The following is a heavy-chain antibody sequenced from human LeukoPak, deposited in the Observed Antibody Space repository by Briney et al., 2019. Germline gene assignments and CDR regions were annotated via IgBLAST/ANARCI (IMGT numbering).Heavy chain of an antibody. CDR3: ARESSGSYFFY. CDR2: IYGGSST. D-gene: IGHD1-26*01. CDR1: RFTATSNY. V-gene: IGHV3-66*01. Sequence: PGGSLRLSSAASRFTATSNYMSWVREAPRKGLECVSVIYGGSSTYYADSVKGRFTISRNNSKNTLYLQMNSLRAEDTAVYYCARESSGSYFFYWGQGTLVTVSS. J-gene: IGHJ4*02.